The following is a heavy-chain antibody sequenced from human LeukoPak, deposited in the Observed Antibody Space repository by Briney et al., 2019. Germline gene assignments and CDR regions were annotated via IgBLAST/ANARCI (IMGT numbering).Heavy chain of an antibody. J-gene: IGHJ4*02. D-gene: IGHD7-27*01. Sequence: GSLRLSCAASGFTFGDYAMSWVRQAPGKGLEWVSSISSSGYIYYADSMKGRFTISRDNAKNSLYLQMNSLRAEDTAVYYCARDDGSLGTSFDYWGQGTLVTVSS. CDR1: GFTFGDYA. CDR2: ISSSGYI. CDR3: ARDDGSLGTSFDY. V-gene: IGHV3-69-1*01.